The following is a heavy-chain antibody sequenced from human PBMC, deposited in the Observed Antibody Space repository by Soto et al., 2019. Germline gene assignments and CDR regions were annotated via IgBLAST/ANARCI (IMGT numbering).Heavy chain of an antibody. J-gene: IGHJ4*02. D-gene: IGHD2-21*01. CDR2: ISPKSTYR. CDR3: ARGGGGGLFEH. V-gene: IGHV3-11*06. Sequence: GGSLRLSCATSGFPFSNYYMSWIRQAPGNGLEWLSPISPKSTYRNYPDSVKGRFTISRDNTKSSLFMQMSSVGVEDTAVYYCARGGGGGLFEHWGQGVLVTVSS. CDR1: GFPFSNYY.